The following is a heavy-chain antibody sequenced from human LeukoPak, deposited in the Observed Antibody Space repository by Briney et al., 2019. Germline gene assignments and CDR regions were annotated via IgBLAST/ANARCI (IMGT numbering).Heavy chain of an antibody. J-gene: IGHJ4*02. Sequence: ASVKVSCKASGYTFTDYYIHWVRQAPGQGLEWMGWISAYNGNTNYAQKLQGRVTMTTDTSTSTAYMELRSLRSDDTAVYYCARESIYYFDYWGQGTLVTVSS. CDR2: ISAYNGNT. CDR3: ARESIYYFDY. CDR1: GYTFTDYY. D-gene: IGHD6-6*01. V-gene: IGHV1-18*04.